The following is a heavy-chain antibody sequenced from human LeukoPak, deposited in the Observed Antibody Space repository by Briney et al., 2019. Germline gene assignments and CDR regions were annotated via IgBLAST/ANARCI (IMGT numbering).Heavy chain of an antibody. Sequence: GGSLRLSCAASGFTFSSYAMSWVRQAPGKGLEWVSAISGSGGSTYYADSVKGRFTISRDNSKNTVYLQMNSLRAEDTAVYYCAKDGQSGYSYGGGQGTLVTVSS. J-gene: IGHJ4*02. CDR1: GFTFSSYA. CDR2: ISGSGGST. CDR3: AKDGQSGYSYG. D-gene: IGHD5-18*01. V-gene: IGHV3-23*01.